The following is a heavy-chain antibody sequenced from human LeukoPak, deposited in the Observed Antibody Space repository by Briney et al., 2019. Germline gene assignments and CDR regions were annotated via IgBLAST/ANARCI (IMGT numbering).Heavy chain of an antibody. Sequence: SQTLSLTCTVSGGSISSGGYYWSWIRQHPGKGLEWIGYIYYSGSTYYNPSLKSRVTISVDTSKNQFSLKLSSVTAADTAVYYCARFPDIVATISPFDYWGQGTLVTVSS. CDR2: IYYSGST. CDR3: ARFPDIVATISPFDY. CDR1: GGSISSGGYY. V-gene: IGHV4-31*03. D-gene: IGHD5-12*01. J-gene: IGHJ4*02.